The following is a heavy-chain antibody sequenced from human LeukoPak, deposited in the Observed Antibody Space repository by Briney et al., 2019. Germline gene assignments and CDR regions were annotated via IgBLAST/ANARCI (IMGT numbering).Heavy chain of an antibody. J-gene: IGHJ6*02. CDR1: GVPFSSYW. CDR2: INSDGSAT. CDR3: ASDSPYYGMDV. V-gene: IGHV3-74*01. Sequence: PGGSLRLSCAASGVPFSSYWMHWVRQVPGKGLLWVSRINSDGSATIYADSVRGRFTISRDNAKNTLYLQMSGLRVEDTAVYHCASDSPYYGMDVWGQGTTVTVSS.